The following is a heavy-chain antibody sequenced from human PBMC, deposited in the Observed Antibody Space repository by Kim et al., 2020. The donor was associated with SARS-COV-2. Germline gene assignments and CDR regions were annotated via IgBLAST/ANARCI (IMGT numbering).Heavy chain of an antibody. Sequence: ASVKVSCKASGYTLTSYDINWVRQATGQGLEWMGWMNPRSGNTDYAQEFRGRVTMTRDTSISTAYLELSSLTSEDTAIYYCARERGYSSSWSHYYNYYMDVWGRGTTVTVSS. D-gene: IGHD6-13*01. CDR3: ARERGYSSSWSHYYNYYMDV. CDR1: GYTLTSYD. CDR2: MNPRSGNT. V-gene: IGHV1-8*01. J-gene: IGHJ6*03.